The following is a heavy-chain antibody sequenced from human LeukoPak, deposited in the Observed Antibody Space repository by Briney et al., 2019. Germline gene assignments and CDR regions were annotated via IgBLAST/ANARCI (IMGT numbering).Heavy chain of an antibody. V-gene: IGHV4-4*07. Sequence: PSETLSLTCTVSGGSISSYYWSWIRQPAGKGLGWIGRIYTSGSTNYNPSLKSRVTMSVDTSKNQFSLKLSSVTAADTAVYYCARDNNYYGSGSYHDYWGQGTLVTVSS. D-gene: IGHD3-10*01. CDR2: IYTSGST. J-gene: IGHJ4*02. CDR3: ARDNNYYGSGSYHDY. CDR1: GGSISSYY.